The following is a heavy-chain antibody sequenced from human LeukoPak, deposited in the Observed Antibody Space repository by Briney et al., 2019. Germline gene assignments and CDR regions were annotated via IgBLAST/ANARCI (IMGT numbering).Heavy chain of an antibody. CDR3: ARYSGYDSLFDY. CDR1: GGSISSYY. D-gene: IGHD5-12*01. Sequence: PSETLSLTXTVSGGSISSYYWSWIRQPPGKGLEWIGYIYYSGSTNYNPSLKSRVTISVDTSKNQFSLKLSSVTVADTAVYYCARYSGYDSLFDYWGQGTLVTVSS. CDR2: IYYSGST. J-gene: IGHJ4*02. V-gene: IGHV4-59*01.